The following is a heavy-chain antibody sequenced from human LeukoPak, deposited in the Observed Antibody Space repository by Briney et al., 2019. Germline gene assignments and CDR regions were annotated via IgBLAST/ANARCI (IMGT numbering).Heavy chain of an antibody. CDR3: VRVVVVSATLKDWFDP. J-gene: IGHJ5*02. CDR2: IYHSGTT. D-gene: IGHD2-15*01. CDR1: GGSFSGYY. Sequence: SETLSLTCAVYGGSFSGYYWSWIRQPPGKGLEWIGEIYHSGTTNYNPSLKSRVTISLDKSKNHFSLKLTSVTAADTAVYYCVRVVVVSATLKDWFDPWGQGILVTVSS. V-gene: IGHV4-34*01.